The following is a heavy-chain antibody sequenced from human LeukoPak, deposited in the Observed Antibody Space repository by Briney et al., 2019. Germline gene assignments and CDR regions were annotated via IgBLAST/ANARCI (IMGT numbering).Heavy chain of an antibody. CDR2: IIPIFGTA. Sequence: SVKVSCKASGGTFISYAISWVRQAPGQGLEWMGGIIPIFGTANYAQKFQGRVTITADESTSTAYMELSSLRSEDTAVYYCARDSHRQYYYDSSGYFFDYWGQGTLVTVSS. CDR1: GGTFISYA. J-gene: IGHJ4*02. D-gene: IGHD3-22*01. V-gene: IGHV1-69*13. CDR3: ARDSHRQYYYDSSGYFFDY.